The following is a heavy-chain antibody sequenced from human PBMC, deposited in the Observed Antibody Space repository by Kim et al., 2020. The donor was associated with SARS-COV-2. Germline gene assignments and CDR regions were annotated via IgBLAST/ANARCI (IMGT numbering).Heavy chain of an antibody. D-gene: IGHD6-19*01. V-gene: IGHV3-33*08. CDR3: ARAAGAGTLIDY. J-gene: IGHJ4*02. CDR1: GFTFSSYG. Sequence: GGSLRLSCAASGFTFSSYGMHWVRQAPGKGLEWVAVIWYDGSNKYYADSVKGRFTISRDNSKNTLYLQMNSLRAEDTAVYYCARAAGAGTLIDYWGQGTLVTVSS. CDR2: IWYDGSNK.